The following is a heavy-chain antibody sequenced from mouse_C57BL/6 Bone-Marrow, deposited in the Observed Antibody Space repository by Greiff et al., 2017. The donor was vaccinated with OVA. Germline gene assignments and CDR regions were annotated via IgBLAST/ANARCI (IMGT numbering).Heavy chain of an antibody. V-gene: IGHV5-12*01. J-gene: IGHJ4*01. CDR2: ISNGGGST. CDR3: ARHGYYYGSSWGAMDY. CDR1: GFTFSDYY. D-gene: IGHD1-1*01. Sequence: DVKLVESGGGLVQPGGSLKLSCAASGFTFSDYYMYWVRQTPEKRLEWVAYISNGGGSTYYPDTVKGRFTISRDNAKNTLYLQMSRLKSEDTAMYYCARHGYYYGSSWGAMDYWGQGTSVTVSA.